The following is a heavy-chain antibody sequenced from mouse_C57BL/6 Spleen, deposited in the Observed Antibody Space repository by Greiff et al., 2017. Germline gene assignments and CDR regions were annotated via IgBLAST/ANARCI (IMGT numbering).Heavy chain of an antibody. CDR2: IYPSDSET. Sequence: VQLQQPGAELVRPGSSVKLSCKASGYTFTSYWMDWVKQRPGQGLEWIGNIYPSDSETHYNQKFKDKATLTVDKFSSTAYMQLSSLTSEDSAVYYCAYSNYPFAYWGQGTLVTVSA. V-gene: IGHV1-61*01. CDR1: GYTFTSYW. J-gene: IGHJ3*01. CDR3: AYSNYPFAY. D-gene: IGHD2-5*01.